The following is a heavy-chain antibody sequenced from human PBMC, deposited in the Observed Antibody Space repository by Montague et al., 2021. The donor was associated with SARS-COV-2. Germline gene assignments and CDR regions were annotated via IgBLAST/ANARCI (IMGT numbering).Heavy chain of an antibody. CDR2: IYYRGST. J-gene: IGHJ4*02. Sequence: SETLSLTCTVSGGSISSSSYYWAWIRQPPGKGLEWIGSIYYRGSTYYNPSLKSRVFISVDTSKNQLSLTLTSVTAADTAVYYCARLGLLWFGELWNWGQGTLVTVSS. D-gene: IGHD3-10*01. V-gene: IGHV4-39*01. CDR1: GGSISSSSYY. CDR3: ARLGLLWFGELWN.